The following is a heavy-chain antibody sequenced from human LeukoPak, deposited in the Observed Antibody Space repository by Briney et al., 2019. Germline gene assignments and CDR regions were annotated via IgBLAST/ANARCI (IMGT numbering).Heavy chain of an antibody. CDR3: ARGLNYYYYMDV. D-gene: IGHD3-16*01. CDR2: IYSGGST. J-gene: IGHJ6*03. V-gene: IGHV3-66*01. CDR1: GFTVSSNY. Sequence: GGFLRLSCAASGFTVSSNYMSWVRQAPGKGLEWVSVIYSGGSTYYADSVKGRFTISRDNSKNTLYLQMNSLRAEDTAVYYCARGLNYYYYMDVWGKGTTVTISS.